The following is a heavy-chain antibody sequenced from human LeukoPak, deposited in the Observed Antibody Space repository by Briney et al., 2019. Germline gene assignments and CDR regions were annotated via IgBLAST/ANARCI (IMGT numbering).Heavy chain of an antibody. D-gene: IGHD4-17*01. CDR1: GFTFSSYA. V-gene: IGHV3-23*01. J-gene: IGHJ4*02. CDR3: AKDPSYGDYAHFDY. Sequence: GGPLRLSCAASGFTFSSYAMSWVRQAPGKGLEWVSAIGGSGGSTYYADSVKGRFTISRDNSKNTLYLQMNSLRAEDTAVYYCAKDPSYGDYAHFDYWGQGTLVTVSS. CDR2: IGGSGGST.